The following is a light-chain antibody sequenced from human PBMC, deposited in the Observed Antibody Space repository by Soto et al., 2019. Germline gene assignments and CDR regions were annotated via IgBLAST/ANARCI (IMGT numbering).Light chain of an antibody. CDR2: GNN. J-gene: IGLJ1*01. Sequence: QSVLTQPPSVSGAPGQRVTISCTGGSANIGTGYDVHWYQQVPGTAPKLLIYGNNNRPSGIPDRFSGSKSDTSASLAIAGLQAEDEADYYCQSYDSGLSTYVFGTGNKLTVL. V-gene: IGLV1-40*01. CDR1: SANIGTGYD. CDR3: QSYDSGLSTYV.